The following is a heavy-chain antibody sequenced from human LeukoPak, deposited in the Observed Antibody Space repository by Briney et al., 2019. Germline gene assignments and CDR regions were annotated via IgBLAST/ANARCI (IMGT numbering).Heavy chain of an antibody. Sequence: ASVKVSCKASGYTFTGYYMHWVRQAPGQGLEWMGWINPNSGGTNHAQKFQGRVTMTRDTSISTAYMELSRLRSDDTAVYYCARDLNSSGWYWGYYYYYGMDVWGQGTTVTVSS. V-gene: IGHV1-2*02. CDR3: ARDLNSSGWYWGYYYYYGMDV. CDR2: INPNSGGT. J-gene: IGHJ6*02. D-gene: IGHD6-19*01. CDR1: GYTFTGYY.